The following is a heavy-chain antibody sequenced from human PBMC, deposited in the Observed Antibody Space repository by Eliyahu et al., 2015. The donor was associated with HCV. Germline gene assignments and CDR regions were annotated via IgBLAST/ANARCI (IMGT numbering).Heavy chain of an antibody. Sequence: QVQLVESGGGVVQPGRSLRLSCAASGFTFXXYPMHWVRQAPGKGLEWVAVISYDGSNKYYADSVKGRFTISRDNSKNTLYLQMNSLRAEDTAVYYCARGDSDYCSGGSCYSGVVDYWGQGTLVTVSS. J-gene: IGHJ4*02. CDR1: GFTFXXYP. CDR3: ARGDSDYCSGGSCYSGVVDY. CDR2: ISYDGSNK. D-gene: IGHD2-15*01. V-gene: IGHV3-30*04.